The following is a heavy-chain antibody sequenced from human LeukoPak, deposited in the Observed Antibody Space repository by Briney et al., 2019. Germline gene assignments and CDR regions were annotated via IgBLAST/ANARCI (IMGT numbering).Heavy chain of an antibody. CDR2: IYYSGST. J-gene: IGHJ3*02. CDR1: GGSISSGGYY. Sequence: SETLSLTCTVSGGSISSGGYYWSWIRQHPGKGLEWIGYIYYSGSTYYNPSLKSRVTISVDTSKNQFSLKLSSVTAADTAVYYCARGQRTLSDAFDIWGQETMVTVSS. CDR3: ARGQRTLSDAFDI. D-gene: IGHD1-1*01. V-gene: IGHV4-31*03.